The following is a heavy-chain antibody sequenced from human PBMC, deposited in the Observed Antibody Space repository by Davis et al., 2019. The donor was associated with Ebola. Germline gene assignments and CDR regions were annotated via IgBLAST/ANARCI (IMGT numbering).Heavy chain of an antibody. CDR2: IIPIFGTA. CDR3: ARDDWNQNWFDP. D-gene: IGHD1-1*01. Sequence: SVKVSCKASGHTFNTYYIHWVRQAPGQGLEWMGGIIPIFGTANYAQKFQGRVTITADKSTSTAYMELSSLRSEDTAVYYCARDDWNQNWFDPWGQGTLVTVSS. V-gene: IGHV1-69*06. CDR1: GHTFNTYY. J-gene: IGHJ5*02.